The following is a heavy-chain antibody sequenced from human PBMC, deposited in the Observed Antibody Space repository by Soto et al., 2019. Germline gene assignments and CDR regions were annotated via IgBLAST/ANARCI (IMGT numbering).Heavy chain of an antibody. CDR3: ARDQEGYCSGGSCYYYGMDV. J-gene: IGHJ6*02. V-gene: IGHV1-69*08. CDR2: IIPILGIA. CDR1: GGTFSSYT. Sequence: QVQLVQSGAEVKKPGSSVKVSCKASGGTFSSYTISWVRQAPGQGLEWMGRIIPILGIANYAQKFQGRVTITADKSTSTAYMELSSLRSEDTAVYYCARDQEGYCSGGSCYYYGMDVWGQGTTVTVSS. D-gene: IGHD2-15*01.